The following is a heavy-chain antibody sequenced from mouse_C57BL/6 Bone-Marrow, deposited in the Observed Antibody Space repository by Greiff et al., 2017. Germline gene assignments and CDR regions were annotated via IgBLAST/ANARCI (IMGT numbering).Heavy chain of an antibody. V-gene: IGHV3-6*01. CDR2: ISYDGSN. CDR1: GYSITSGYY. CDR3: ARDNYGSLYAMDY. Sequence: EVQLVESGPGLVKPSQSLSLTCSVTGYSITSGYYWNWIRQFPGNKLEWMGYISYDGSNNYNPSLKNRISITRDTSKNQFFLKLNSVTTEDTATYYCARDNYGSLYAMDYWGQGTSVTVSS. J-gene: IGHJ4*01. D-gene: IGHD1-1*01.